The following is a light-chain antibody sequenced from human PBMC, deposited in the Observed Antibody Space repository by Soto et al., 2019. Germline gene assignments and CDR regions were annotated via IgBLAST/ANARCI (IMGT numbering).Light chain of an antibody. CDR2: DAS. CDR1: QSVSNSY. Sequence: EIVLTQSPATLSLSPGERATLSCGASQSVSNSYLAWYQQKPGLAPRLLISDASSTATGIPDRFRGSGSGTDFTLTITRLEPEEFAVYYCQQYGSSPWTFGQGTKLEIK. CDR3: QQYGSSPWT. J-gene: IGKJ2*01. V-gene: IGKV3D-20*01.